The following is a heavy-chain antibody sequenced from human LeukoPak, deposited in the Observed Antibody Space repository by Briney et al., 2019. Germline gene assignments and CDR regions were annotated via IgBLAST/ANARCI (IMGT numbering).Heavy chain of an antibody. CDR3: ASSSSPLGPLNWFDP. Sequence: SETLSLTCTVSGGSISSNYWSWIRQPPGKGLEWIGDIHYSGSTNYNPSLKNRVTISMATSKNQFSLKLRSVTAADTAVYYCASSSSPLGPLNWFDPWGQGTLVTVSS. J-gene: IGHJ5*02. V-gene: IGHV4-59*08. CDR2: IHYSGST. CDR1: GGSISSNY. D-gene: IGHD6-13*01.